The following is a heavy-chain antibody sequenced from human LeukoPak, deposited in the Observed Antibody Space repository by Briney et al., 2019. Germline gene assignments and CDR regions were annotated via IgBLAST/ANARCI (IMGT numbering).Heavy chain of an antibody. V-gene: IGHV3-23*01. CDR3: ARVRGDIVVVPAAHSDY. CDR1: GFTFSSYA. CDR2: ISASGGST. J-gene: IGHJ4*02. Sequence: GGSLRLSCAASGFTFSSYAMSWVRQAPGKGLQWVSTISASGGSTYYADSVKGRLTISRDNAKNSLYLQMNSLRAEDTAVYYCARVRGDIVVVPAAHSDYWGQGTLVTVSS. D-gene: IGHD2-2*01.